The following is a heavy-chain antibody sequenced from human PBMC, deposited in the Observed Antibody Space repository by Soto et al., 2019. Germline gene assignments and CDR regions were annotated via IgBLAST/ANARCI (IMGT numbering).Heavy chain of an antibody. V-gene: IGHV4-61*08. J-gene: IGHJ4*02. CDR2: IYYSGST. CDR1: GGSISSGGYY. CDR3: ARGWGKVYFGK. Sequence: SETLSLTCTVSGGSISSGGYYWSWIRQHPGKGLEWIGYIYYSGSTNYNPSLKSRVTISVDTSKNQFSLKLSSVTATDTAVYCCARGWGKVYFGKWGQGTLGTVPQ. D-gene: IGHD7-27*01.